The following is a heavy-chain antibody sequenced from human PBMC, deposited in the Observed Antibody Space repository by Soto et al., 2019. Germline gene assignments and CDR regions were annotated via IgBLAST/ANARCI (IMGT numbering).Heavy chain of an antibody. J-gene: IGHJ6*02. CDR3: AKGGGGRYFDWLLNYGMDV. CDR2: ISGSGGNT. D-gene: IGHD3-9*01. Sequence: EVQLLESGGDLVQPGGSLRLSCAASGLTSSTYAMSWVRQAPGKGLEWVSGISGSGGNTYYADSVKGRFTISRDNCKNMLYLQMNGLRAEDTAVYYWAKGGGGRYFDWLLNYGMDVWGQGTTVTVSS. V-gene: IGHV3-23*01. CDR1: GLTSSTYA.